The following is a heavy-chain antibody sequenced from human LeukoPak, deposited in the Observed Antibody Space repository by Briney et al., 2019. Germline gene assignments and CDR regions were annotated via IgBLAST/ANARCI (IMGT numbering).Heavy chain of an antibody. CDR3: ARQPPGFFDY. CDR1: GGSISSSSYY. CDR2: IYYSGSP. J-gene: IGHJ4*02. D-gene: IGHD3-10*01. V-gene: IGHV4-39*01. Sequence: SETLSLTCTVSGGSISSSSYYWGWIRQPPGKGLEWIGSIYYSGSPYYNPSLKSRVTISVDTSKNQFSLKLSSVTAADTAVYYCARQPPGFFDYWGQGTLVTVSS.